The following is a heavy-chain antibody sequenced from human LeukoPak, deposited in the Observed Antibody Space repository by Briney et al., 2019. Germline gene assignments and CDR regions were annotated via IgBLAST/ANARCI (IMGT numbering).Heavy chain of an antibody. Sequence: GGSRRLSCAASGFTFSSYGMSWVRQAPGKGLEWVSGISGSGGSTYYADSVKGRFTISRDSSKSTLYLQMNSLRTEDTAVYYCAKRGYYDSSGYYGPFDYWGQGTLVTVSS. CDR2: ISGSGGST. D-gene: IGHD3-22*01. CDR3: AKRGYYDSSGYYGPFDY. J-gene: IGHJ4*02. CDR1: GFTFSSYG. V-gene: IGHV3-23*01.